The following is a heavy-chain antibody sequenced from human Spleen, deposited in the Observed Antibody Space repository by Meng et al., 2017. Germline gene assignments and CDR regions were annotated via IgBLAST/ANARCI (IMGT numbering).Heavy chain of an antibody. CDR1: GGSISTSGYY. D-gene: IGHD3-3*01. V-gene: IGHV4-39*07. CDR3: VYFWSGYFT. J-gene: IGHJ5*02. Sequence: QPQLQESGPGLVKPSEALSLTCSVSGGSISTSGYYWGWIRQPPGKGLEWIGSIYYSGTTYSNSSLKSRVTISLDTSRNQFSLKLTSVIAADTAVYYCVYFWSGYFTSGQGTLVTVSS. CDR2: IYYSGTT.